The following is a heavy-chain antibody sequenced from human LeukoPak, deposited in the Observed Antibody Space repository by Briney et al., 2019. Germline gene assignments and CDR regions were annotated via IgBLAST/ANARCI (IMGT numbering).Heavy chain of an antibody. D-gene: IGHD4-17*01. Sequence: ASVKVSCKASGYTFTSYYMHWVRQAPGQGLEWMGIINPSGGSTSYAQKFQGRVTMTRDTSTSTVYTELSSLRSEDTAVYYCARGTGPGSDYYYYYGMDVWGQGTTVTVSS. CDR1: GYTFTSYY. V-gene: IGHV1-46*01. CDR2: INPSGGST. J-gene: IGHJ6*02. CDR3: ARGTGPGSDYYYYYGMDV.